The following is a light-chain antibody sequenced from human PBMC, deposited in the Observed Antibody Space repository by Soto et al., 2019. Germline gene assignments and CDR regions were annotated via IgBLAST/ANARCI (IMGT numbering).Light chain of an antibody. CDR3: QQYGSSPPYT. Sequence: EIVLTQSPGTLSLSPGERAIISCRASQSVSSSYLAWYQQKPGQAPRLLIYGASSRATGIPDRFSGSGSGTDFTLTISRLEPEDFAVYYCQQYGSSPPYTFGQGTKLEIK. CDR1: QSVSSSY. J-gene: IGKJ2*01. CDR2: GAS. V-gene: IGKV3-20*01.